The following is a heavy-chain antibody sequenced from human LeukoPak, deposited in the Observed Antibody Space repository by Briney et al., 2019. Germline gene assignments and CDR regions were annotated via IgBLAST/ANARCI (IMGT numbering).Heavy chain of an antibody. V-gene: IGHV4-34*01. Sequence: RSETLSLTCAVYGGSFSGYYWNWIRQPPGKGLEWIGEINHSGSTNYNPSLKSRVTISVDTSKNQFSLKLSSVTAADTAVYYCARFGVVASGTNYWGQGTLVTVSS. CDR2: INHSGST. CDR1: GGSFSGYY. CDR3: ARFGVVASGTNY. J-gene: IGHJ4*02. D-gene: IGHD6-13*01.